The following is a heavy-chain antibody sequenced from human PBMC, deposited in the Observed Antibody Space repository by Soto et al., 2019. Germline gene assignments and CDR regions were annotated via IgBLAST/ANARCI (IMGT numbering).Heavy chain of an antibody. V-gene: IGHV3-7*01. Sequence: EVQLVESGGALVQPGGSLRLSCAASGLIFNNHWMTWFRQPPGKGLEWVASIKGDGSEKQYADSVKGRFTVSRDNDKNSLYLQMGSLSAEDTAVYYCATDGTSWCFEPWGQGTLVTVSS. CDR3: ATDGTSWCFEP. J-gene: IGHJ4*02. CDR2: IKGDGSEK. D-gene: IGHD2-15*01. CDR1: GLIFNNHW.